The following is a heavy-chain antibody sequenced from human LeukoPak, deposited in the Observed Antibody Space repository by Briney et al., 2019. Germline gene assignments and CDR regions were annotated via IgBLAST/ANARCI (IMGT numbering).Heavy chain of an antibody. CDR2: IYHSGST. Sequence: PSETLSLTCTVSGGFISSYYWSWIRQPPGKGLEGIGYIYHSGSTNYNPSLKSLVTILVDKSKNQFSLKLSSVTAADTAVYYCAREVAAARTGFDYWGQGTLVTVSS. J-gene: IGHJ4*02. CDR3: AREVAAARTGFDY. D-gene: IGHD6-13*01. CDR1: GGFISSYY. V-gene: IGHV4-59*12.